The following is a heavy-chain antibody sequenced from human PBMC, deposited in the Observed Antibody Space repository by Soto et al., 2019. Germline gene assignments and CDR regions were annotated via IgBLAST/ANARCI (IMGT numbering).Heavy chain of an antibody. CDR2: INSDGSSI. CDR1: GFDFSNTW. D-gene: IGHD1-20*01. J-gene: IGHJ4*02. CDR3: SKDWYHTIDS. V-gene: IGHV3-74*01. Sequence: GGSLRLSCATSGFDFSNTWIHWVRQVPGQGLVWVSRINSDGSSIIYADSVKGRFTLSRDNAKNTVHLQMSSLRVEDTAVYYCSKDWYHTIDSWGQVSPVTVSA.